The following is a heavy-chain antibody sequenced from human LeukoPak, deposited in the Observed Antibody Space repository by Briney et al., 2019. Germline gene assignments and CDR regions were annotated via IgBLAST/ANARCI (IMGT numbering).Heavy chain of an antibody. CDR2: IYSGGST. V-gene: IGHV3-66*01. CDR1: EFTVSSNY. CDR3: ARDTRPYSYYGMDV. Sequence: GGSLRLSCTASEFTVSSNYMTWVRQAPGKGLKWVSVIYSGGSTYYADSVKGRFTISRDNSKNTVYLQMNSLRAEDTAVYYCARDTRPYSYYGMDVWGQGTTVTVSS. J-gene: IGHJ6*02.